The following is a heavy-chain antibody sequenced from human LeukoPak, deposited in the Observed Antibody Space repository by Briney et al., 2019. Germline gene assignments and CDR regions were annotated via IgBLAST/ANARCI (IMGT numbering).Heavy chain of an antibody. J-gene: IGHJ3*02. V-gene: IGHV3-23*01. Sequence: PGGSLRLSCAVSGFTFSSYAMSWVRQAPGKGLEWVSSFCGSGGSTFYADSVKGRFTISRDNSKNTLYLQMNSRRAEDAAVYYCVTPLGGSAFDIGARGTMVSVFS. CDR1: GFTFSSYA. CDR2: FCGSGGST. CDR3: VTPLGGSAFDI. D-gene: IGHD3-16*01.